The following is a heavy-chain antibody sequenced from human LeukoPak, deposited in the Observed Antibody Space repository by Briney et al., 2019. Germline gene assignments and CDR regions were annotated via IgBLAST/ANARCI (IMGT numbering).Heavy chain of an antibody. CDR2: ISGSGGST. CDR1: GFTFSSYA. V-gene: IGHV3-23*01. D-gene: IGHD5-12*01. J-gene: IGHJ4*02. CDR3: AKRGGDIVATSPPFDY. Sequence: GGSLRLSCAASGFTFSSYAMSWVRQAPGKGLEWVSAISGSGGSTYYADSVKGRFTISRDNSKNTLYLQMNSLRAEDTAVYYCAKRGGDIVATSPPFDYWGQGTLVTVSS.